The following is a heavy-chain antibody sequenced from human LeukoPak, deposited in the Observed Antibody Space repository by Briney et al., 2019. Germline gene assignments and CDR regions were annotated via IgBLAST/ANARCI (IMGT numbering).Heavy chain of an antibody. D-gene: IGHD4-17*01. Sequence: SETLSLTCTVSGGSISSSSYYWGWIRQPPGKGLEWIGSIYYSGSTYYNPSLKSRVTISVDTSKNQFSLKLSSVTAADTAVYYCARHGRLMTTVTTGGIDYWGQGTLVTVSS. V-gene: IGHV4-39*01. J-gene: IGHJ4*02. CDR1: GGSISSSSYY. CDR3: ARHGRLMTTVTTGGIDY. CDR2: IYYSGST.